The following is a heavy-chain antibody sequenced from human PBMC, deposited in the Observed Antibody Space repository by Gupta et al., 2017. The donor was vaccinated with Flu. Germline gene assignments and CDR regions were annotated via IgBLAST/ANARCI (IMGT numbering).Heavy chain of an antibody. J-gene: IGHJ6*01. V-gene: IGHV1-3*01. D-gene: IGHD1-14*01. CDR2: INADNGNT. CDR1: GYTFTSHT. CDR3: ARGGGSRNYYYGMDV. Sequence: QVPLVQSGAEVKKPGASVKVSCKASGYTFTSHTIHWVRQAPGQRLEWMGWINADNGNTKYSQKFEGRVTMTRDTAASTVYMELSSLISEDTAVYYCARGGGSRNYYYGMDVWGKGPRSPSPQ.